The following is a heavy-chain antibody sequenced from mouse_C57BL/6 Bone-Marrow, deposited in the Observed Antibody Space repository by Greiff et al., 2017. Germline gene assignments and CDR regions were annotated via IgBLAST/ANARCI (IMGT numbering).Heavy chain of an antibody. V-gene: IGHV6-3*01. CDR3: TPLLRSWFAY. J-gene: IGHJ3*01. Sequence: EVKLEESGGGLVQPGGSMKLSCVASGFTFSNYWMNWVRQSPEKGLEWVAQLRLKSDNYATHYAESVKGRFTISSDDSKSIVYLQMNNLRAEDTVIYYCTPLLRSWFAYWGQGTLVTVSA. CDR1: GFTFSNYW. D-gene: IGHD1-1*01. CDR2: LRLKSDNYAT.